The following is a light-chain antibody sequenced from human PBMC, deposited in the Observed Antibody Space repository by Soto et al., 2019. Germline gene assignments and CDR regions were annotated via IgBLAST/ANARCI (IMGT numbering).Light chain of an antibody. Sequence: DIQMTQSPSSLSASVGDRVTITCRASQSISNYLAWYHQKTGQVPKLLIYSASTLQTGVPSSFSGSGSGTDFTLTISSLQPEDVAAYFCLKYNSAPWTFGQGTKVEIK. CDR2: SAS. CDR1: QSISNY. CDR3: LKYNSAPWT. J-gene: IGKJ1*01. V-gene: IGKV1-27*01.